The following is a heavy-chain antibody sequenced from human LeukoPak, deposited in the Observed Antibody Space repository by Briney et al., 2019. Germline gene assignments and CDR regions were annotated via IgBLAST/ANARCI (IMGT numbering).Heavy chain of an antibody. CDR1: GFTFSSYA. J-gene: IGHJ4*02. CDR2: ISSSSNYI. V-gene: IGHV3-21*01. Sequence: GGSLRLSCVASGFTFSSYAMSWVRQAPGKGLEWVSCISSSSNYIYYADSVKGRFTISRDNAKNSLYLQMNSLRAEDTAVYYCARDEGVSFDYWGQGTLVTVSS. CDR3: ARDEGVSFDY.